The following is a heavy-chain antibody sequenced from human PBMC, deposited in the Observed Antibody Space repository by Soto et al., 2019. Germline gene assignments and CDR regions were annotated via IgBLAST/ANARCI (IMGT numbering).Heavy chain of an antibody. CDR3: ARDYFERSGGV. Sequence: ASVKVSCKASGYTFTNYNINWVRQAPGQGLEWMGWIGAYNFNTNYAQKFQGRVTMTTDTSTSTAYMELRSLRSDDTAVYYCARDYFERSGGVWSQGTLVTVSS. CDR1: GYTFTNYN. J-gene: IGHJ4*02. D-gene: IGHD3-22*01. CDR2: IGAYNFNT. V-gene: IGHV1-18*01.